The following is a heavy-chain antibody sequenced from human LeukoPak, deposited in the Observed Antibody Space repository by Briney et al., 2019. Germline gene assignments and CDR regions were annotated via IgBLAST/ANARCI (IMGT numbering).Heavy chain of an antibody. Sequence: ASVKVSCKAFGYAFTSNYMHWVRQAPGQGPEWMGVISPSGGSTTYAQKFQGRVTLTRDMSTSTDYLELSSLRSEDTAVYYCASNWNSGIDYWGQGTLVTVSS. CDR1: GYAFTSNY. D-gene: IGHD1-7*01. J-gene: IGHJ4*02. CDR3: ASNWNSGIDY. V-gene: IGHV1-46*03. CDR2: ISPSGGST.